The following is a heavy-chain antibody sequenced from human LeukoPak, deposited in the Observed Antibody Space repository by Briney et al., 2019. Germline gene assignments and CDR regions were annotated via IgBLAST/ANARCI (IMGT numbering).Heavy chain of an antibody. V-gene: IGHV3-66*01. CDR3: ARGGLHSDFDS. J-gene: IGHJ4*02. Sequence: GGSLRLSCVDSGFSVSGNYMSWVRQAPGKGLEWVSFINTGGSTYYADSVKGRFTISRDNSKNPLFLQMNSLRAEDTAVYYCARGGLHSDFDSWGQGTLVTVSS. CDR2: INTGGST. D-gene: IGHD5-24*01. CDR1: GFSVSGNY.